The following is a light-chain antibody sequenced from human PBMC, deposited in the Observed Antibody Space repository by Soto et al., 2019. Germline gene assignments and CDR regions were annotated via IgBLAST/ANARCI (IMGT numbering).Light chain of an antibody. Sequence: DIVLTQSPGTLSLSPGERATLSCRASETVNSNYLAWYQHKRGQAPRLLIYGASSRATGIPDRFSGSGSGTDLTLTITRLEPEDFAIYYCQQYGSSRTFGQGTKVDIK. V-gene: IGKV3-20*01. J-gene: IGKJ1*01. CDR1: ETVNSNY. CDR2: GAS. CDR3: QQYGSSRT.